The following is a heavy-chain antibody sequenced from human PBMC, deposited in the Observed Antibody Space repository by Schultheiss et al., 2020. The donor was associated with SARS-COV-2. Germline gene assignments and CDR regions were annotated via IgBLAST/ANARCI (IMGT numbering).Heavy chain of an antibody. D-gene: IGHD4-23*01. CDR1: GFTFSSYA. V-gene: IGHV3-48*01. CDR3: ASPTVVTDY. J-gene: IGHJ4*02. CDR2: ISSSGSTI. Sequence: GGSLRLSCAASGFTFSSYAMSWVRQAPGKGLEWVSYISSSGSTIYYADSVKGRFTISRDNSKNTLYLQMNSLRAEDTAVYYCASPTVVTDYWGQGTLVTVSS.